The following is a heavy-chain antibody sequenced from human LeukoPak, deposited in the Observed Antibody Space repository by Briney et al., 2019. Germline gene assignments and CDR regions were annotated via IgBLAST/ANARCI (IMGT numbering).Heavy chain of an antibody. CDR3: AKNNYYDTLSGAFDI. J-gene: IGHJ3*02. Sequence: ETLSLTCTVSGGSIRSSYYYWGWIRQAPGKGLEWVSAISGSGGVTFYADSVKGRFTISRDNSKNTLYLQMNSLRAEDTAVYYCAKNNYYDTLSGAFDIWGQGTMVTVSS. V-gene: IGHV3-23*01. CDR2: ISGSGGVT. CDR1: GGSIRSSYYY. D-gene: IGHD3-22*01.